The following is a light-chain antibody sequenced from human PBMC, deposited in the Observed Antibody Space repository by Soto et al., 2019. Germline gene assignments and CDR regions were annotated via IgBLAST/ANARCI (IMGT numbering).Light chain of an antibody. CDR1: SSDVGTYNH. J-gene: IGLJ2*01. CDR3: SSYTSTSTLVV. Sequence: QSALTQPASVSGSPGQSITISCTGTSSDVGTYNHVSWYQQHPGKAPKLMIYEVSNRPSGVSNRFSGSKSDNTASLTISGLQVEDEADYYCSSYTSTSTLVVFGGGTKVTVL. V-gene: IGLV2-14*01. CDR2: EVS.